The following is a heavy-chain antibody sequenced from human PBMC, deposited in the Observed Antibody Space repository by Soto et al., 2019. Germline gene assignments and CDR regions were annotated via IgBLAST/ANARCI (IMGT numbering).Heavy chain of an antibody. CDR2: IDPSGGST. D-gene: IGHD2-2*01. CDR1: GYTFTTFY. CDR3: ARGYCVTTTCDPWFDP. Sequence: VQLVQSGAEVKTPGASVNVSCTASGYTFTTFYMHWVRQAPGQGLEWMGKIDPSGGSTTYAQKFQGRVTMTRDTSTTTVYMELSSLRSEDTAVYYCARGYCVTTTCDPWFDPWGQGTLVTVSS. J-gene: IGHJ5*02. V-gene: IGHV1-46*03.